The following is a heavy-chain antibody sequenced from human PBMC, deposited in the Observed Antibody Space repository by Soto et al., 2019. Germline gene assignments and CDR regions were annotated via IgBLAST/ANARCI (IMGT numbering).Heavy chain of an antibody. Sequence: TSETLSLTCPVSGGSIISSTYDWGWIRQPPGKGLEWIGTIRYSGITYYNPSLKSRVTISVDTSKDQFSLRVSSVTAADTAVYYCARQTYIYALNYWYSDLWGRGTLVTVSS. J-gene: IGHJ2*01. D-gene: IGHD4-17*01. CDR3: ARQTYIYALNYWYSDL. CDR1: GGSIISSTYD. V-gene: IGHV4-39*01. CDR2: IRYSGIT.